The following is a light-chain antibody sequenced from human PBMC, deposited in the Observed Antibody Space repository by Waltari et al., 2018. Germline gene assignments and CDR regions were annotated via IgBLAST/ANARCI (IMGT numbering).Light chain of an antibody. CDR3: CSYAGSMV. V-gene: IGLV2-23*02. J-gene: IGLJ2*01. Sequence: QSALTQPASVSGSPGQSITISCTGSSTDIGPYNVVSWYQHHPGKAPKLIIYGVTNRPSGVSNRFSGSKSGNTASLTISGLQTEDEADYYCCSYAGSMVFGGGTKLTVL. CDR2: GVT. CDR1: STDIGPYNV.